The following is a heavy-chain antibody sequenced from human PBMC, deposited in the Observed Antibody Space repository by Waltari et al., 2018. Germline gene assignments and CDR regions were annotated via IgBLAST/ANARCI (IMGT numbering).Heavy chain of an antibody. J-gene: IGHJ4*02. Sequence: QLQLQESGPGLVKPSETLSLTCTVSGGSISSSSYYWGWIRQPPGKGLEWIGSIYYSACPYYNPPLKSRVNISVYPSKNQFSLKLRSVTAADPAVYYCARDYGPYGSCPYFDYWGQGTLVTVSS. CDR2: IYYSACP. CDR1: GGSISSSSYY. D-gene: IGHD3-10*01. V-gene: IGHV4-39*07. CDR3: ARDYGPYGSCPYFDY.